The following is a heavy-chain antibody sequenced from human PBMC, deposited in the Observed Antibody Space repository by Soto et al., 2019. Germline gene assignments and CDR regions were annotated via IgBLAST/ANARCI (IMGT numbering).Heavy chain of an antibody. CDR2: ISWNSGSI. CDR3: AKDGIVGATTRAFDI. J-gene: IGHJ3*02. Sequence: EVQLVESGGGLVQPGRSLRLSCAASGFTFDDYAMHWVRQAPGKGLEWVSGISWNSGSIGYADSVKGRFTISRDNAKNSLYLQMNSLRAEDTALYYCAKDGIVGATTRAFDIWGQGTMVTVSS. D-gene: IGHD1-26*01. CDR1: GFTFDDYA. V-gene: IGHV3-9*01.